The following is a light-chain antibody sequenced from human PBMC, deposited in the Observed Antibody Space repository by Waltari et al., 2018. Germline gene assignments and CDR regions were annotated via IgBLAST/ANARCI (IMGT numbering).Light chain of an antibody. CDR2: ATF. Sequence: IVLTQSPGTLSLSPGDKATLSCRTSQSISNSYLAWDQQKPGQVPRLLIYATFSRASGIPDRFSCSGSETDFTLTISSLEPEDFAVYYCQEYGSSPEFTFGPGTTVDI. CDR3: QEYGSSPEFT. V-gene: IGKV3-20*01. J-gene: IGKJ3*01. CDR1: QSISNSY.